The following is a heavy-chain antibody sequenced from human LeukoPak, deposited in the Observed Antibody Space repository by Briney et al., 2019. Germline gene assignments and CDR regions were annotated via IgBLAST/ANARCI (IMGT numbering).Heavy chain of an antibody. CDR1: GFTFSSYG. CDR2: IRYDGSNK. D-gene: IGHD3-3*01. CDR3: AKDGWEVWSGYYRFFDY. Sequence: GGSLRLSCAASGFTFSSYGMHWVRQAPGKGLEWVAFIRYDGSNKYYADSVKGRFTISRDNSENTLYLQMNSLRAEDTAVYYCAKDGWEVWSGYYRFFDYWGQGTLVTVSS. V-gene: IGHV3-30*02. J-gene: IGHJ4*02.